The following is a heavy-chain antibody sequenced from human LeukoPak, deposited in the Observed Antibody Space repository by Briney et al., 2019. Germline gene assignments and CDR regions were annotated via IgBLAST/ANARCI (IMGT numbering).Heavy chain of an antibody. Sequence: PGGSLRLSCAASGFTFSSYAMSWVRQAPGKGLEWVSEISGIGGSTYYADSVKGRFTISRDNSKNTLYLQMNSLRAGDTAVYYCARGRSGSLKGVAFDIWGQGTMVTVSS. CDR2: ISGIGGST. CDR3: ARGRSGSLKGVAFDI. CDR1: GFTFSSYA. D-gene: IGHD1-26*01. J-gene: IGHJ3*02. V-gene: IGHV3-23*01.